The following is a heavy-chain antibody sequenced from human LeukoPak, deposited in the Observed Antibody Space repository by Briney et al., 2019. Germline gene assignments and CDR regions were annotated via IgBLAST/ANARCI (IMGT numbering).Heavy chain of an antibody. V-gene: IGHV3-21*01. D-gene: IGHD2-2*01. CDR1: GFTFSSYS. CDR2: ISSSSSYI. Sequence: GGSLRLSCAASGFTFSSYSMNWVRQAPGKGLEWVSSISSSSSYIYYADSVKGRFTISRDNAKNSLYLQMNSLRAEDTAVYYCARGGGVVVPAAPFDPWGQGTLVTVSS. J-gene: IGHJ5*02. CDR3: ARGGGVVVPAAPFDP.